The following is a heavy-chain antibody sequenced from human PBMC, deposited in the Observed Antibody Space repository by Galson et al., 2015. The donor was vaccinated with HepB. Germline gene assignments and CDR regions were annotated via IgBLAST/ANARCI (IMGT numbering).Heavy chain of an antibody. Sequence: SVKVSCKASGYTFTGYYMHWVRQAPGQGLEWMGWINPNSGGTNYAQKFQGWVTMTRDTSISTAYMELSRLRSDDTAVYYCARDGGNGDYSFDYWGQGTLVTVSS. CDR3: ARDGGNGDYSFDY. CDR2: INPNSGGT. V-gene: IGHV1-2*04. CDR1: GYTFTGYY. J-gene: IGHJ4*02. D-gene: IGHD4-17*01.